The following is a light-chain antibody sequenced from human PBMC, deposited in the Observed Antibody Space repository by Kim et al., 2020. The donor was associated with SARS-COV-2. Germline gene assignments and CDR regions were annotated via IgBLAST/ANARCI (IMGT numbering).Light chain of an antibody. CDR3: QAWDSSTVV. CDR2: QDS. Sequence: VSQRQTASIPCTGDKLGDKYAFGYQRKPGQSPGLVIYQDSKRPSGIPERFSGSNSGNTATLTISGTQAMDEADYYCQAWDSSTVVFGGGTQLTVL. CDR1: KLGDKY. V-gene: IGLV3-1*01. J-gene: IGLJ2*01.